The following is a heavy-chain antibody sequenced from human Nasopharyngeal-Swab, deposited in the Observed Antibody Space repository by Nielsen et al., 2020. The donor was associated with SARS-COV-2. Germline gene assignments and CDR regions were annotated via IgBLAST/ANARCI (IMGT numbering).Heavy chain of an antibody. CDR3: ARGRRRVAARQYWYFDL. D-gene: IGHD6-6*01. CDR1: GFTFSSYS. J-gene: IGHJ2*01. Sequence: GESLKISCAASGFTFSSYSMNWVRQAPGKGLEWVSSISSSSSYIYYADSVKGRFTISRDNAKNSLYLQMNSLRAEDTAVYYCARGRRRVAARQYWYFDLWGRGTLVTVSS. V-gene: IGHV3-21*01. CDR2: ISSSSSYI.